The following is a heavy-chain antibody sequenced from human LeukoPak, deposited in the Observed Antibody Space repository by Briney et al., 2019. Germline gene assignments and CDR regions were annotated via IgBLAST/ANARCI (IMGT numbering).Heavy chain of an antibody. CDR2: ISGSGGST. CDR1: GFTFSSYA. CDR3: ARESGYGSGIDY. Sequence: GGSLRLSCAASGFTFSSYAMSWVRQAPGKGLELVSAISGSGGSTYYADSVKGRFTISRDNSKNTLYVQINSLRAEDTAVYYCARESGYGSGIDYWGQGTLVTVSS. J-gene: IGHJ4*02. V-gene: IGHV3-23*01. D-gene: IGHD3-10*01.